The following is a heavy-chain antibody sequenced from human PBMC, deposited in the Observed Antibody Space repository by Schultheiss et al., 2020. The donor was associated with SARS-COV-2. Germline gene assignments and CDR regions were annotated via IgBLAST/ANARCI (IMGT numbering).Heavy chain of an antibody. D-gene: IGHD2-15*01. V-gene: IGHV5-51*01. CDR1: GDSFTNYW. CDR3: ARGYCGGGSCYEGEWFDS. Sequence: GESLKISCKGSGDSFTNYWIGWVRQMPGKGLDWMGIIYPGDSDTRYSPSFQGQVTISVDKSIATAYLQWRSLKASDTAMYYCARGYCGGGSCYEGEWFDSWGQGTLVTVSS. CDR2: IYPGDSDT. J-gene: IGHJ5*01.